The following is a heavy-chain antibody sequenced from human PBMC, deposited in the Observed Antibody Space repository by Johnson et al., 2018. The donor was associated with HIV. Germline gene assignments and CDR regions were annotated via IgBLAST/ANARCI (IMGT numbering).Heavy chain of an antibody. Sequence: MLLVESGGGLVKPGGSLRLSCAASGFTFSNAWMSWVRQAPGKGLEWVGRIKSKTDGGTTDYAAPVKGRFTISRDDSKNTLYLQMNSLKTEDTAVYFCTIDPIFLGYWYHSSPWGQGTMVTVSS. D-gene: IGHD3-22*01. CDR2: IKSKTDGGTT. CDR1: GFTFSNAW. J-gene: IGHJ3*01. CDR3: TIDPIFLGYWYHSSP. V-gene: IGHV3-15*01.